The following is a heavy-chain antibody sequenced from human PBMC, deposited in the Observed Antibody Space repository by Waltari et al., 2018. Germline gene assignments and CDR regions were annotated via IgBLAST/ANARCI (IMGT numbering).Heavy chain of an antibody. Sequence: QVQLQESGPGLVKPSATLSLTCTVSGGSISSHYWSWIRQPPGKGLEWIGYIYYSGSTNYNPSLKSRVTISVDTSKNQFSLKLSSVTAADTAVYYCAREWAFGVFDYWGQGTLVTVSS. D-gene: IGHD3-3*01. J-gene: IGHJ4*02. CDR2: IYYSGST. CDR1: GGSISSHY. CDR3: AREWAFGVFDY. V-gene: IGHV4-59*11.